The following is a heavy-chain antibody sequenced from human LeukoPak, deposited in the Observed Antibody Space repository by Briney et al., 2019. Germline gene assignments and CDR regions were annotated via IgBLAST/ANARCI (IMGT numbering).Heavy chain of an antibody. CDR1: GFTFSSYA. CDR3: AKVYDSSGYYYPVWFDY. Sequence: GSLRLSCAASGFTFSSYAMSWVRQAPGKGLEWVSAISGSGGSTYYADSVKGRFTISRDNSKNTLYLQMNSLRAEDTAVYYCAKVYDSSGYYYPVWFDYWGQGTLVTVSS. CDR2: ISGSGGST. V-gene: IGHV3-23*01. J-gene: IGHJ4*02. D-gene: IGHD3-22*01.